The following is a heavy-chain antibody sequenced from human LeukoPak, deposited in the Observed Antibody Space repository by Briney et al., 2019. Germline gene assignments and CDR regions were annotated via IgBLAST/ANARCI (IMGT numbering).Heavy chain of an antibody. CDR1: GFTFSSYW. Sequence: PGGSLRLSCAASGFTFSSYWMSWVRQAPGKGLEGVANIKQDGSEKYYVDSVKGRFTISRDNAKNSLYLQMNSLRAEDTAVYYCASSQPERDSSSWYYFDYWGQGTLVTVSS. D-gene: IGHD6-13*01. J-gene: IGHJ4*02. V-gene: IGHV3-7*03. CDR3: ASSQPERDSSSWYYFDY. CDR2: IKQDGSEK.